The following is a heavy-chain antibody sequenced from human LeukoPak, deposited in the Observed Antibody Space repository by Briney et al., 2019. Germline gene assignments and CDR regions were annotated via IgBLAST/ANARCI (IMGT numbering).Heavy chain of an antibody. D-gene: IGHD2-15*01. Sequence: ASVKVSCKSSGYTLISYYMHWVRQSPGQGLEWMGWIHPDRGGSNCAQKFQGRVTLTRDTSINTAYMELSSLRSDDTAMYHCARPPRGYCSGGSCFDYWSQGTPVTVSS. J-gene: IGHJ4*02. V-gene: IGHV1-2*02. CDR1: GYTLISYY. CDR2: IHPDRGGS. CDR3: ARPPRGYCSGGSCFDY.